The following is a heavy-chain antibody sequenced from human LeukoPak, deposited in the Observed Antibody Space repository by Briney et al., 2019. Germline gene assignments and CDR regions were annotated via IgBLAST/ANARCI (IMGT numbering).Heavy chain of an antibody. CDR1: GGTFSSYA. CDR3: ARSTFRLGTWADEDAFDI. J-gene: IGHJ3*02. CDR2: IIPIFGTA. D-gene: IGHD6-19*01. V-gene: IGHV1-69*13. Sequence: EASVKVSCKASGGTFSSYAISWVRQAPGQGLEWMGGIIPIFGTANYAQKFQGRVTITADESTSTAYMELSSLRSEDTAVYYCARSTFRLGTWADEDAFDIWGQGTMVTVSS.